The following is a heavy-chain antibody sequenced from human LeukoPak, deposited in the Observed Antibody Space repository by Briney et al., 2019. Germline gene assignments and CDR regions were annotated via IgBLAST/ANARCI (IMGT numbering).Heavy chain of an antibody. J-gene: IGHJ4*02. D-gene: IGHD1-26*01. V-gene: IGHV3-23*01. CDR2: ISGSGIST. CDR1: GFTFSSYA. CDR3: AKEETGSYYFDN. Sequence: GRSLRLSCAASGFTFSSYAMSWVRQAPGKGLEWVSAISGSGISTYYADSVKGRFTISRDNSKNTLYLQMSSLRAEDTALYYCAKEETGSYYFDNWGQGTLVTVSS.